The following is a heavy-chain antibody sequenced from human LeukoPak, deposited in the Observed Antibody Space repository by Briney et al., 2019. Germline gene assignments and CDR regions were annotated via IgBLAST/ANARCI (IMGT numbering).Heavy chain of an antibody. CDR3: ASRLSMVRGFRWFDP. CDR1: GGSFSGYY. D-gene: IGHD3-10*01. V-gene: IGHV4-34*01. CDR2: INHSGST. Sequence: PSETLSLTCAVYGGSFSGYYWSWIRQPPGKGLEWIGEINHSGSTNYNPSLKSRVTISVDTSKNQFSLKLSSVTAADTAVYYCASRLSMVRGFRWFDPWGQGTLVTASS. J-gene: IGHJ5*02.